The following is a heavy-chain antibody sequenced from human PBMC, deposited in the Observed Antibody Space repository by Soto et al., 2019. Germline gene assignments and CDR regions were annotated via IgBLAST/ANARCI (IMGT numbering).Heavy chain of an antibody. CDR1: GFTFSSY. CDR3: VKDRYVDY. J-gene: IGHJ4*02. V-gene: IGHV3-64D*06. CDR2: ISSDGGTT. Sequence: GGSLRLSCAASGFTFSSYMHWVRQAPGKGLQYVSSISSDGGTTYYADSVKGRFTISRDNSKNTLYLQMSSLRVEDTAVYYCVKDRYVDYWGQGTLVTVSS.